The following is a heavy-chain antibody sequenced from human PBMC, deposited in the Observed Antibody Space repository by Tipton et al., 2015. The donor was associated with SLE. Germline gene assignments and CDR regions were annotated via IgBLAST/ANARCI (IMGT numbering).Heavy chain of an antibody. V-gene: IGHV4-34*01. Sequence: TLSLTCAVYGGSFTGYSWSWIRQPPGRGLEWIGDVNHSGNTHYNPSLKSRVTISVDTSKNQFSLKMTSVTAADRAVYYCARHPHRPLSSGRFIVYYYGLDVWGQGTTVIVSS. CDR1: GGSFTGYS. D-gene: IGHD3-22*01. CDR2: VNHSGNT. CDR3: ARHPHRPLSSGRFIVYYYGLDV. J-gene: IGHJ6*02.